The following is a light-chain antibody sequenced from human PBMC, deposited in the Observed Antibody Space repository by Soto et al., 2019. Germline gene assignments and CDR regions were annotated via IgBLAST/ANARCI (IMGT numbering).Light chain of an antibody. CDR3: QQYGGSPRT. J-gene: IGKJ1*01. V-gene: IGKV3-20*01. CDR1: QIISGNF. CDR2: AAS. Sequence: YLGSRCASVGERVTITCRASQIISGNFLAWYQQRRGQAPRLLIHAASNRATGIPDRFSGSGSGTDFTLTITRLEPEDVAVYCCQQYGGSPRTFGQGTKVDIK.